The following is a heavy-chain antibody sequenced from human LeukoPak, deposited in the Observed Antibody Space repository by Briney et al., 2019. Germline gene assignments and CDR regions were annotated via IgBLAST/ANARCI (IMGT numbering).Heavy chain of an antibody. J-gene: IGHJ3*02. D-gene: IGHD3-22*01. CDR1: GFTFSSYG. V-gene: IGHV3-30*02. CDR2: IRYDGSNK. CDR3: AKSRSGYYQLAFDI. Sequence: GGSLRLSCAASGFTFSSYGMHWVRQAPGQGLEWVAFIRYDGSNKYYADSVTGRFTISRDNSKNTLYLQMNSLRAEDTAVYYCAKSRSGYYQLAFDIWGQGTMVTVSS.